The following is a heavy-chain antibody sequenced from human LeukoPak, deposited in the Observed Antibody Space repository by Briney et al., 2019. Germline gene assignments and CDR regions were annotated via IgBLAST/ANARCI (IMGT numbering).Heavy chain of an antibody. CDR1: GYSISSGYY. CDR2: IYHSGST. J-gene: IGHJ4*02. CDR3: ARGRRDIVVVPAPTPPDY. V-gene: IGHV4-38-2*01. Sequence: SSETLSLTCAVSGYSISSGYYWGWIRQPPGKGLEWIGSIYHSGSTYYNPSLKSRVTISVDTSKNQFSLKLSSVTAADTAVYYCARGRRDIVVVPAPTPPDYWGQGTLVTVSS. D-gene: IGHD2-2*02.